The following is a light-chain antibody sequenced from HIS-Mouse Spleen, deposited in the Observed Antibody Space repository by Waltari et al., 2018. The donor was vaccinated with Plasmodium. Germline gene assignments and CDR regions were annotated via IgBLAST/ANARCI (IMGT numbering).Light chain of an antibody. Sequence: SYELTPPSSVSVSPGQTARIPCPGDVLAKKYARWFQQEPGQAPVLVIYKDSERPSGIPERFSGSSSGTTVTLTISGAQVEDEADYYCYSAADNNRVFGGGTNLTVL. CDR3: YSAADNNRV. V-gene: IGLV3-27*01. CDR2: KDS. CDR1: VLAKKY. J-gene: IGLJ3*02.